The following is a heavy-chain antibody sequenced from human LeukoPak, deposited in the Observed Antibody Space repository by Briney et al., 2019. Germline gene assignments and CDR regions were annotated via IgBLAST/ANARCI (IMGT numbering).Heavy chain of an antibody. D-gene: IGHD4-17*01. CDR2: VIPMFGTT. CDR1: GGTFSCYI. V-gene: IGHV1-69*06. CDR3: ARGYPSTLYKADYVHPYYLDY. Sequence: SAVKVSYRCSGGTFSCYIIKLLRQAPGQGREWMGVVIPMFGTTIYAQKFQGRVTITADKSTSTAYMELSSLRSEDTAVYYCARGYPSTLYKADYVHPYYLDYWGQGTLVTVSS. J-gene: IGHJ4*02.